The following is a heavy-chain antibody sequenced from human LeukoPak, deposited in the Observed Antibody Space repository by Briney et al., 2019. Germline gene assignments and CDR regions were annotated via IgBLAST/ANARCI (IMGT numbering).Heavy chain of an antibody. CDR3: ARLSANSRAYFFDY. J-gene: IGHJ4*02. D-gene: IGHD3-22*01. CDR2: IYRGGST. CDR1: GFTVGSNY. Sequence: GGSLRLSCAASGFTVGSNYMSWVRRAPGKGLEWVSIIYRGGSTNYADSVKGRFTISRDTSKNTLYLQMNSRRAEDTAVYYYARLSANSRAYFFDYWGLGTLVTVSS. V-gene: IGHV3-66*04.